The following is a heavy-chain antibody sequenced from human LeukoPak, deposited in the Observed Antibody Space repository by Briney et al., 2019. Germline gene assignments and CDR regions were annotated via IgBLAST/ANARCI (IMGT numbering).Heavy chain of an antibody. Sequence: SETLSLTCTVSGGSISSYYWSWIRQPPGKGLEWIGEINHSGSTNYNPSLKSRVTISVDTSKNQFSLKLSSVTAADTAVYYCARGQTTSLLWFGELYRYWGQGTLVTVSS. CDR3: ARGQTTSLLWFGELYRY. J-gene: IGHJ4*02. CDR2: INHSGST. D-gene: IGHD3-10*01. CDR1: GGSISSYY. V-gene: IGHV4-34*01.